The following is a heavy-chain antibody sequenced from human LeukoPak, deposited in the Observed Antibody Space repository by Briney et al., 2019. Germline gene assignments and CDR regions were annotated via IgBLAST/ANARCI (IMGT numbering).Heavy chain of an antibody. CDR3: ARGSGVLLWFGELFAFDI. CDR2: IYYSGST. Sequence: SETLSLTCTVSGGSISSYYWSWIRQPPGKGLEWIGYIYYSGSTNYNPSLKNRVTISVDTSKNQFSLKLSSVTAADTAVYYCARGSGVLLWFGELFAFDIWGQGTMVTVSS. CDR1: GGSISSYY. J-gene: IGHJ3*02. V-gene: IGHV4-59*01. D-gene: IGHD3-10*01.